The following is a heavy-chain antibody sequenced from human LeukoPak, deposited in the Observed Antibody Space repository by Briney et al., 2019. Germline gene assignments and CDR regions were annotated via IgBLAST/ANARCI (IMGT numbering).Heavy chain of an antibody. J-gene: IGHJ5*02. CDR1: GFTFSSYA. Sequence: GGSLRLSCAASGFTFSSYAMSWVRQAPGKGLEWVSAISGSGGSTYYADSVKGRFTISRDNSKNTLYLQMNSLRAEDTAVYYCAKTPPPYSSSLNYIWFDPWGQGTLVTVSS. D-gene: IGHD6-13*01. CDR3: AKTPPPYSSSLNYIWFDP. V-gene: IGHV3-23*01. CDR2: ISGSGGST.